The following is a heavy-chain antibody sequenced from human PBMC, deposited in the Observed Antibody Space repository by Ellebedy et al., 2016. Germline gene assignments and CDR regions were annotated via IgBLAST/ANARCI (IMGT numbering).Heavy chain of an antibody. D-gene: IGHD5-24*01. CDR2: MYFSGST. Sequence: SETLSLTXTVSGGAASSSSYYWSWIRRPPGKGLEWIGHMYFSGSTHHNPALKSRVPISLDTSKNHFSLRLRSVTAADTAVYYCARARMRDGFHFDPWGQGILVTVSS. J-gene: IGHJ5*02. V-gene: IGHV4-61*03. CDR3: ARARMRDGFHFDP. CDR1: GGAASSSSYY.